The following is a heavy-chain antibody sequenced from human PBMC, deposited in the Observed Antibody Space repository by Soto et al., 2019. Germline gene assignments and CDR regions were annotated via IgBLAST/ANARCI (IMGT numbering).Heavy chain of an antibody. Sequence: QLQLQESGSGLVKPSQTLSLTCAVSGGSISSGGYSWSWIRQPPGKGLEWIGYIYHSGSTYYNPSLKSRVTISVDRSKNQFSLKLSSVTAADTAVYYCARGVSSPYYDRPVDFDYWGQGTLVTVSS. J-gene: IGHJ4*02. V-gene: IGHV4-30-2*01. D-gene: IGHD3-22*01. CDR2: IYHSGST. CDR3: ARGVSSPYYDRPVDFDY. CDR1: GGSISSGGYS.